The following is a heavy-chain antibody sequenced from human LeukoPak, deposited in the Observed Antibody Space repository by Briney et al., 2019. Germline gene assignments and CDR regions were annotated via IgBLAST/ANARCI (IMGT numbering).Heavy chain of an antibody. J-gene: IGHJ6*03. CDR1: GYSFTSYW. CDR2: IYPGDSDT. Sequence: GESLKISCKGSGYSFTSYWIGWVRQMPGKGLEWMGIIYPGDSDTRYSPSFQGQVTISADKSISTAYLQWSSLKASDTAMYYCARHGVVAATNYYYYYMDVWGKGTTVTISS. V-gene: IGHV5-51*01. D-gene: IGHD2-15*01. CDR3: ARHGVVAATNYYYYYMDV.